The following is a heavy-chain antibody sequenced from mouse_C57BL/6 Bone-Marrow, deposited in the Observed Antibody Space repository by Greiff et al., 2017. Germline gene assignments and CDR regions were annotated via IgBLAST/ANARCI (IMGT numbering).Heavy chain of an antibody. J-gene: IGHJ3*01. Sequence: EVQLQQSGPELVKPGASVKMSCKASGYTFTDYNMHWVKQSHGKSLEWIGYINPNNGGTSYNQKFKGKATLTVNKSSSTAYMELRSLTSEDSAVYYCAREKDYGSSPSWFAYWGQGTLVTVSA. V-gene: IGHV1-22*01. CDR2: INPNNGGT. D-gene: IGHD1-1*01. CDR1: GYTFTDYN. CDR3: AREKDYGSSPSWFAY.